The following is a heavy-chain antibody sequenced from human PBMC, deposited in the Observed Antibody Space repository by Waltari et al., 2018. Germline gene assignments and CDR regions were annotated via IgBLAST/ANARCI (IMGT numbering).Heavy chain of an antibody. CDR3: ARVFEQKLYFDY. Sequence: EVQLVESGGGSVPPGGSLKLSCSVSGFTLSTYETNRVRQAQGKGREWVSYISCSGLNTYYAAAVGGRFSISRDNAKNSLYLQMGSLTAEDTAVYYCARVFEQKLYFDYWGQGTLVTVSS. CDR2: ISCSGLNT. J-gene: IGHJ4*02. D-gene: IGHD3-9*01. V-gene: IGHV3-48*03. CDR1: GFTLSTYE.